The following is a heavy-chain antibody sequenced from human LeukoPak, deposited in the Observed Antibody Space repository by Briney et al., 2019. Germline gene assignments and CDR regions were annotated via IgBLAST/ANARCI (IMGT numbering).Heavy chain of an antibody. V-gene: IGHV1-18*01. Sequence: ASVKVSCKASGYTFTSYGISWVRQAPGQGLECMGWISAYNGNTNYAQKLQGRVTMTTDTSTSTAYMELRSLRSDDTAVYYCARGWDYYDSSGWFDPWGQGTLVTVSS. CDR2: ISAYNGNT. J-gene: IGHJ5*02. D-gene: IGHD3-22*01. CDR3: ARGWDYYDSSGWFDP. CDR1: GYTFTSYG.